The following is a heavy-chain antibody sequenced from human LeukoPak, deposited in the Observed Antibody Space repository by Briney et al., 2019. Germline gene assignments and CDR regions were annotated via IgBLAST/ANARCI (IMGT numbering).Heavy chain of an antibody. CDR1: GYTFTGYY. CDR3: ARVPFDTSGYYQNFDL. CDR2: INPNSGGT. J-gene: IGHJ4*02. V-gene: IGHV1-2*02. D-gene: IGHD3-22*01. Sequence: GASVKVSCKASGYTFTGYYMHWVRQAPGQGLEWMGWINPNSGGTNYAQNFQGRVTMTRDTSISTAYMELSRLRYDDAAVYYCARVPFDTSGYYQNFDLWGQGTLVTVSS.